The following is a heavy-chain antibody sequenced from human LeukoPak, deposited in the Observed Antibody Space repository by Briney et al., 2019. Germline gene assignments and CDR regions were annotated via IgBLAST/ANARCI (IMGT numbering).Heavy chain of an antibody. V-gene: IGHV3-20*04. CDR3: AKEDCSGGRCYSLHY. J-gene: IGHJ4*02. D-gene: IGHD2-15*01. Sequence: GGSLRLSCAASGFTFDDYGMTWFRQTPGKGLEWVSTINWNGGSTAYADSVKGRFTISRDNAKNSLYLQTNSLRAEDAAVYYCAKEDCSGGRCYSLHYWGQGTLVTVSS. CDR2: INWNGGST. CDR1: GFTFDDYG.